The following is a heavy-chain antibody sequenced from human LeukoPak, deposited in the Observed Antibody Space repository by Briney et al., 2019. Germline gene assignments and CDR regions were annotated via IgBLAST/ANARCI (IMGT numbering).Heavy chain of an antibody. Sequence: TFSSXAIXXXGQAPGXGLEXXGGXIPXFGTANYAQKFQRIVTITTDESTSTAYIELSSLRSEDTAVYYCARAGNVQPGLVGSEPSPNYYYYYMDVWGKGTTVTVSS. V-gene: IGHV1-69*05. D-gene: IGHD6-6*01. J-gene: IGHJ6*03. CDR1: TFSSXA. CDR2: XIPXFGTA. CDR3: ARAGNVQPGLVGSEPSPNYYYYYMDV.